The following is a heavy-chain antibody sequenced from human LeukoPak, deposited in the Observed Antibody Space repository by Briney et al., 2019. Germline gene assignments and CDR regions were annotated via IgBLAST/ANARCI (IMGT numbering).Heavy chain of an antibody. V-gene: IGHV4-39*07. CDR3: ARDRGDNWNYFDY. CDR2: IYYSGST. J-gene: IGHJ4*02. CDR1: GGSISSGGYY. Sequence: SETLSLTCTVSGGSISSGGYYWSWIRQPPGKGLEWIGSIYYSGSTYYNPSLKSRVTISVDTSKNQFSLKLSSVTAADTAVYYCARDRGDNWNYFDYWGQGTLVTVSS. D-gene: IGHD1-20*01.